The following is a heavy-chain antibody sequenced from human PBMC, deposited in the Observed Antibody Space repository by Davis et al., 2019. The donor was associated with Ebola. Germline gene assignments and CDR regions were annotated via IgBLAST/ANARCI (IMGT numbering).Heavy chain of an antibody. CDR3: AKDSHIVVVIANYFDY. D-gene: IGHD2-21*01. J-gene: IGHJ4*02. CDR1: GFTFSSYA. Sequence: GESLKISCAASGFTFSSYAMSWVRQAPGKGLEWVSAISGSGGSTYYADSVKGRFTISRDNSKNTLYLQMNSLRAEDTAVYYCAKDSHIVVVIANYFDYWGQGTLVTVSS. CDR2: ISGSGGST. V-gene: IGHV3-23*01.